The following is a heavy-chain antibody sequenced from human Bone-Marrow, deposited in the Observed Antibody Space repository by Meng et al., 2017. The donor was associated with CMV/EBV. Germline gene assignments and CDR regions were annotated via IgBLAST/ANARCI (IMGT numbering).Heavy chain of an antibody. CDR3: AKVSNTWYYFDY. CDR2: IYADGRT. J-gene: IGHJ4*02. D-gene: IGHD3-3*02. CDR1: GFTVSSNY. V-gene: IGHV3-53*01. Sequence: SCAASGFTVSSNYMSWVRLAPGKGLEWVSVIYADGRTYYADSVEGRFTFSRDNSKNTLYLQMNGLRADDTAVYYCAKVSNTWYYFDYWGQGTLVTVSS.